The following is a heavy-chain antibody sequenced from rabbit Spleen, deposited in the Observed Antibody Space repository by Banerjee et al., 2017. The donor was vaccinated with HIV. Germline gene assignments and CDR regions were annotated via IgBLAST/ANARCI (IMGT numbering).Heavy chain of an antibody. Sequence: QSLEESGGGLVQPEGSLTLTCKASGFSFSSNYYMCWVRQAPGKGLEWIGCVDAGSSGSAYYASWAKGRFTISKTSSTTVTLQMTSLTAANTATYFCARGNVYGGYNGAFDPWGPGTLVTVS. CDR2: VDAGSSGSA. V-gene: IGHV1S40*01. D-gene: IGHD2-1*01. CDR1: GFSFSSNYY. J-gene: IGHJ2*01. CDR3: ARGNVYGGYNGAFDP.